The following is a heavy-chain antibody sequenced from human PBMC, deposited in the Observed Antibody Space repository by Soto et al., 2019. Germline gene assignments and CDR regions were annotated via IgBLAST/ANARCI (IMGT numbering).Heavy chain of an antibody. CDR3: AKVRDDMKRNGGRPHVFDI. CDR2: ISWNSGSI. D-gene: IGHD3-9*01. Sequence: GGSLRLSCAASGFTFDDYAMHWVRQAPGKGLEWVSGISWNSGSIGYADSVKGRFTISRDNAKNSLYLQMNSLRAEDTALYYCAKVRDDMKRNGGRPHVFDIWGQGTTVT. CDR1: GFTFDDYA. V-gene: IGHV3-9*01. J-gene: IGHJ3*02.